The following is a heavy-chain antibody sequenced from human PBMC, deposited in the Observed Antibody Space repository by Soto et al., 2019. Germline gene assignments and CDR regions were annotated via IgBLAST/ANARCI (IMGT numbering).Heavy chain of an antibody. Sequence: GGSLRLSCAASGFTFSSYAMHWVRQAPGKGLEWVAVISYDGSNKYYADSVKGRFTISRDNSKNTLYLQMNSLRAEDTAVYYCARDSVEQQLGPRAVAYYYGMDVWGQGTTVTVSS. CDR2: ISYDGSNK. V-gene: IGHV3-30-3*01. J-gene: IGHJ6*02. CDR3: ARDSVEQQLGPRAVAYYYGMDV. CDR1: GFTFSSYA. D-gene: IGHD6-13*01.